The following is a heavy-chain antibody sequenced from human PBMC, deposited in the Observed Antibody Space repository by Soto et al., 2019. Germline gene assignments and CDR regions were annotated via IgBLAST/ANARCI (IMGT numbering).Heavy chain of an antibody. CDR3: ATDIPIVGAGEFDC. Sequence: GGSLRLSCVASGFTFSTAWMGWVRQAPGKGLEWVGHVIVGGTTYYGAPVKGMATISRDDSKNTVYLQMNSLKTEDKAVYYCATDIPIVGAGEFDCWGQGALGTVS. CDR1: GFTFSTAW. V-gene: IGHV3-15*01. CDR2: VIVGGTT. D-gene: IGHD1-26*01. J-gene: IGHJ4*02.